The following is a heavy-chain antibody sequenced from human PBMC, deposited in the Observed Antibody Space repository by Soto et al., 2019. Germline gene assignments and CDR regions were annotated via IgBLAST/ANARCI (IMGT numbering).Heavy chain of an antibody. Sequence: WSLRLSCSASGFIFSTFGMFWVRQAPGQGLEYVSAIFYSGSGSYYADPVRGRFTVSRDNSKNMFYLQMSSLRVEDTALYFCVRGPSRGSSLFGPLDYWGQGTQVTVYS. J-gene: IGHJ4*02. V-gene: IGHV3-64D*06. CDR3: VRGPSRGSSLFGPLDY. CDR1: GFIFSTFG. D-gene: IGHD3-3*01. CDR2: IFYSGSGS.